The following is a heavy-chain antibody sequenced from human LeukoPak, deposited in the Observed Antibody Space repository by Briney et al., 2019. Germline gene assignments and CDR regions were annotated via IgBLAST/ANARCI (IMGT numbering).Heavy chain of an antibody. CDR3: ARLLVGVITTHSGDC. Sequence: GSLRLSCAASGFTFSSYSMNWIRQPPGRGLEWIGTIYYNRGTYYNPSLKSRVTISVDTSKNQFSLKLSSVTAADTAVYYCARLLVGVITTHSGDCWGQGTLVTVSS. CDR2: IYYNRGT. CDR1: GFTFSSYS. J-gene: IGHJ4*02. D-gene: IGHD3-22*01. V-gene: IGHV4-39*01.